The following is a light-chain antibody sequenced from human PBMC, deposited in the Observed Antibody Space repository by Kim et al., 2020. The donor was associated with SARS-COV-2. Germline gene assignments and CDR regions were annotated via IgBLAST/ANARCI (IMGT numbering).Light chain of an antibody. CDR3: QQRYSWPPLT. Sequence: QGERAHLSCRASQSVTHHLDWYQQKRGQPHRLLIYDASNRATGIPARFSGSGSGTDFNLTINSLEPEDFAVYYCQQRYSWPPLTFGGGTKVDIK. CDR1: QSVTHH. V-gene: IGKV3-11*01. CDR2: DAS. J-gene: IGKJ4*01.